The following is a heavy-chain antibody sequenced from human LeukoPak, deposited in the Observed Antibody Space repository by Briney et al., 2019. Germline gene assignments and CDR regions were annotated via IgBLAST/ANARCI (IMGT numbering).Heavy chain of an antibody. Sequence: ASVKVSCKASGYTFTSYYMHWVRQAPGQGLEWMGIINPSGGSTSYAQKFQGRVTMTRDTSTSTAYMELSRLRSDDTAVYYCARVYCSSTSCYTKGFDYWGQGTLVTVSS. D-gene: IGHD2-2*02. CDR1: GYTFTSYY. J-gene: IGHJ4*02. V-gene: IGHV1-46*01. CDR3: ARVYCSSTSCYTKGFDY. CDR2: INPSGGST.